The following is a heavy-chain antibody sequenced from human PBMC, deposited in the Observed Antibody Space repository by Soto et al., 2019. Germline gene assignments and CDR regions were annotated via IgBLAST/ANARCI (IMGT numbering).Heavy chain of an antibody. CDR2: IIPIFGTA. V-gene: IGHV1-69*13. J-gene: IGHJ4*02. CDR3: ARGAGYSYGRYFDY. CDR1: GGTFSSYA. Sequence: GASVKVSCKASGGTFSSYAISWVRQAPGQGLEWMGGIIPIFGTANYAQKFQGRVTITADESTSTAYMELSSLRSEDTAVYYCARGAGYSYGRYFDYWGQGTLVTVSS. D-gene: IGHD5-18*01.